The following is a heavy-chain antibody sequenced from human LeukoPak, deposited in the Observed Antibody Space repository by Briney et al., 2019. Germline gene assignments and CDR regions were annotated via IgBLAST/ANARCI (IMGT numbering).Heavy chain of an antibody. J-gene: IGHJ4*02. CDR2: IYYSGST. Sequence: RPSGTLSLTCAVSGGSISSSSYYWGWIRQPPGKGLEWIRSIYYSGSTYYNPSLKSRVTISVDTSKNQFSLKLSSVTAADTAVYYCARQGDIVVVPAAMEYPFDYWGQGTLATVSS. V-gene: IGHV4-39*01. CDR1: GGSISSSSYY. D-gene: IGHD2-2*01. CDR3: ARQGDIVVVPAAMEYPFDY.